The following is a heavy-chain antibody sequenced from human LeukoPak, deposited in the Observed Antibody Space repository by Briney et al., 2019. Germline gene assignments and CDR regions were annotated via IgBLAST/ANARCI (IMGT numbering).Heavy chain of an antibody. J-gene: IGHJ4*02. CDR3: AKPHLNEYYDFWSGYSVSGWFDY. Sequence: GGSLRLSCAASGFTFSSYAMSWVRQAPGKGLEWVSAISGSGGSTYYADSVKGRFTISRDNSKNTLYLQMNSLRAEDTAVYYCAKPHLNEYYDFWSGYSVSGWFDYWGQGTLVTVSS. D-gene: IGHD3-3*01. CDR2: ISGSGGST. V-gene: IGHV3-23*01. CDR1: GFTFSSYA.